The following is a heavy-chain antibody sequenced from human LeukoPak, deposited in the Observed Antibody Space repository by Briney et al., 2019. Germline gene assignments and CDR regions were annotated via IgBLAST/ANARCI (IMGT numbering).Heavy chain of an antibody. V-gene: IGHV3-23*01. D-gene: IGHD5-24*01. J-gene: IGHJ3*02. CDR3: VRRGGSDGWGAFDI. Sequence: GGSLRLSCAASGFTFSSYGVSWVRQAPGKGLEWVSSIRQSGDITYYADSVKGRFTISRDNSKNTLSLQMNSLSREDTAIYYCVRRGGSDGWGAFDIWGQGTVVTVSS. CDR1: GFTFSSYG. CDR2: IRQSGDIT.